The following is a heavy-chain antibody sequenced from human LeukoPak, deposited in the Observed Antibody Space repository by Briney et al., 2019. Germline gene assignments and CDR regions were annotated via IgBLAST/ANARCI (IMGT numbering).Heavy chain of an antibody. CDR3: ARGGGSGSYYTSPFDY. D-gene: IGHD3-10*01. V-gene: IGHV3-53*01. Sequence: GGSLRLSCAASGFTVSSNYMSWVRQAPGKGLEWVSVIYSGGSTYYADSVKGRFTISRDNSKNTLYLQMNSLRAEDTAVYYCARGGGSGSYYTSPFDYWGQGTLVTVSS. CDR1: GFTVSSNY. CDR2: IYSGGST. J-gene: IGHJ4*02.